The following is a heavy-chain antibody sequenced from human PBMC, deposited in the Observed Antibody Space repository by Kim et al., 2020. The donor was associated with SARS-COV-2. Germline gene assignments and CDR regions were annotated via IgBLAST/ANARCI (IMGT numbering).Heavy chain of an antibody. CDR3: AKDLVAAAAVQGYYYYGMDV. CDR2: IWYDGSNK. V-gene: IGHV3-33*06. J-gene: IGHJ6*02. D-gene: IGHD6-13*01. CDR1: GFTFSSYG. Sequence: GGSLRLSCAASGFTFSSYGMHWVRQAPGKGLEWVAVIWYDGSNKYYADSVKGRFTISRDNSKNTLYLQMNSLRAEDTAVYYCAKDLVAAAAVQGYYYYGMDVWGQGTTVTVSS.